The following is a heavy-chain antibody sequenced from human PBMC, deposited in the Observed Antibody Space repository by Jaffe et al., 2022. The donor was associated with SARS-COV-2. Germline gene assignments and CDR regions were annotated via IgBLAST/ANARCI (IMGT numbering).Heavy chain of an antibody. V-gene: IGHV3-23*04. J-gene: IGHJ4*02. CDR1: GFTFGTYA. CDR3: AKRGYCTGRTCYYHFDY. Sequence: EVQLAESGGGLAQPGGSLRLSCAASGFTFGTYAMGWVRQPAGKGLEWVSSIGSSGNTHFANSVKGRFAISRDNAKNTLSLQMNSLRAEDTAVYYCAKRGYCTGRTCYYHFDYWGQGAQVTVSS. CDR2: SIGSSGNT. D-gene: IGHD2-15*01.